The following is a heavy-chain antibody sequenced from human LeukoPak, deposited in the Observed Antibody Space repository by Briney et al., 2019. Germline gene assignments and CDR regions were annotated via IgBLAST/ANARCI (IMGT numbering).Heavy chain of an antibody. J-gene: IGHJ4*02. Sequence: PGRSLRLSCAASGFTFSSFAMHWVRQAPGKGLEWVAFIRYDGSNKYYADSVKGRFTISRDNSKNTLYLQMNSLRAEDTAVYYCAKPHVVVPAARFDRSWSYFDYWGQGTLVTVSS. CDR2: IRYDGSNK. V-gene: IGHV3-30*02. CDR1: GFTFSSFA. D-gene: IGHD2-2*01. CDR3: AKPHVVVPAARFDRSWSYFDY.